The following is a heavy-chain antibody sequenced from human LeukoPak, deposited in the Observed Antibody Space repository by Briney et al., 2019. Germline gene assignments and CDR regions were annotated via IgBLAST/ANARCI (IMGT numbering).Heavy chain of an antibody. Sequence: GGSLRLSCAASGFTFSSYAMSWVRQAPGKGLEWVSAISGSGGSTYYADSVKGRFTISRDNSKNTLYLQMNSLRAEDTAVYYCAKVDCSGGGCYTNHQYFQHWGQGTLVTVSS. J-gene: IGHJ1*01. V-gene: IGHV3-23*01. D-gene: IGHD2-15*01. CDR1: GFTFSSYA. CDR3: AKVDCSGGGCYTNHQYFQH. CDR2: ISGSGGST.